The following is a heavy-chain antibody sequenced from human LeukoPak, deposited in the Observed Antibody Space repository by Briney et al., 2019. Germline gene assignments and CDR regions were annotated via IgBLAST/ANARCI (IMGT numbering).Heavy chain of an antibody. CDR1: GGTFSSYA. D-gene: IGHD3-22*01. CDR2: IIPIFGTA. J-gene: IGHJ3*01. V-gene: IGHV1-69*13. CDR3: ARDPHYYDSSGYRGYAFDV. Sequence: SVKVSCKASGGTFSSYAISWVRQAPGQGLEWMGGIIPIFGTANYAQKFQGRVTITADESTSTAYMELSSLRSEDTAVYYCARDPHYYDSSGYRGYAFDVWGQGTMVTVSS.